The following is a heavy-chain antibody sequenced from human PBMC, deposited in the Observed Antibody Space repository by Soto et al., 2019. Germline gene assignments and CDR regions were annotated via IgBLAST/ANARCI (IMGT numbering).Heavy chain of an antibody. J-gene: IGHJ4*02. CDR2: ISYDGSNI. CDR1: VFIFNSYG. Sequence: QVQLVESGGGVVQPGRSLRLSCAGSVFIFNSYGMHWIRHAPGKGLEWVAVISYDGSNIFYADSVKGRFTISRDNSNNTLYLQMNSLRGDDTAVYYCAREARGVASIAIGFYLDYWGQGTLVTTSS. D-gene: IGHD5-12*01. V-gene: IGHV3-30*03. CDR3: AREARGVASIAIGFYLDY.